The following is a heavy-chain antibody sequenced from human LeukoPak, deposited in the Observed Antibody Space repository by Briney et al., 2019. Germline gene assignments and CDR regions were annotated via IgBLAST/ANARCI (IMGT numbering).Heavy chain of an antibody. V-gene: IGHV1-2*02. D-gene: IGHD3-3*01. CDR1: GYTFTGYY. J-gene: IGHJ4*02. CDR2: INPNSGGT. Sequence: ASVKVSCKASGYTFTGYYMHWVRQAPGQGLEWMGWINPNSGGTNYAQKFQGRVTMTRDTSISTAYMELSRLRSDDTAVYYCARAVYYDFWSGYPTTYYYFDYWGQGTLVTVSS. CDR3: ARAVYYDFWSGYPTTYYYFDY.